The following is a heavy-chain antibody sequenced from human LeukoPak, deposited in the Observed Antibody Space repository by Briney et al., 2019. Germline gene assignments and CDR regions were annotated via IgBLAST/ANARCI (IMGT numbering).Heavy chain of an antibody. CDR1: GGSVSDYY. Sequence: SETLSLTCTVSGGSVSDYYWSWIRQSPGKGLEWIGYIYYTGTSYNPSLKSRVTISADTSKNQFSLNLSSVTAADTAVYYCARGPDDAFDIWGQGTMVTVSS. CDR3: ARGPDDAFDI. CDR2: IYYTGT. J-gene: IGHJ3*02. V-gene: IGHV4-59*02.